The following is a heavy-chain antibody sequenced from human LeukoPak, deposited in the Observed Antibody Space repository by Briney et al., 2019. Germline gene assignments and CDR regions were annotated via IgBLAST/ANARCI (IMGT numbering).Heavy chain of an antibody. J-gene: IGHJ5*02. D-gene: IGHD6-13*01. CDR3: AKGTAAAGIPWFDP. Sequence: GGSLRLSCAASGFTFSSYAMSWVRQAPGKGLEWVSAISGSGGSTYYADSVKGRFTIPRDNSKNTLYLQMNSLRAEDTAVYYCAKGTAAAGIPWFDPWGQGTLVTVSS. CDR1: GFTFSSYA. V-gene: IGHV3-23*01. CDR2: ISGSGGST.